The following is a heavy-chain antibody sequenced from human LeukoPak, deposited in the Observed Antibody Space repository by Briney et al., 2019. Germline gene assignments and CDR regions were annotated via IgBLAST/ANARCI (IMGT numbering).Heavy chain of an antibody. V-gene: IGHV4-59*01. CDR1: GGSISSYY. D-gene: IGHD3-22*01. Sequence: PSETLSLTCTVSGGSISSYYWSWIRQPPGKGLEWIGYIDYSGSTNYNPSLKSRVTISVDTSKNQFSLRLRSVTAADTAVYYCARVTGYMIEDYFDYWGQGTLVTVSS. CDR2: IDYSGST. CDR3: ARVTGYMIEDYFDY. J-gene: IGHJ4*02.